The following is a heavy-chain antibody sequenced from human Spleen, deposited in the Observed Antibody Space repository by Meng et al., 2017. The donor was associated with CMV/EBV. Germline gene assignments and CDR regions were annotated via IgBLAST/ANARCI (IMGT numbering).Heavy chain of an antibody. CDR1: GFTFSSYA. D-gene: IGHD3-3*01. Sequence: GESLKISCAASGFTFSSYAMSWVRQAPGKGLEWVSVIYSGGSSTYYADSVKGRFTISRDNSKNTLYLQMNSLRAEDTAVYYCTRPYDFWSGYYYNGMDVWGQGTTVTVSS. CDR3: TRPYDFWSGYYYNGMDV. V-gene: IGHV3-23*03. CDR2: IYSGGSST. J-gene: IGHJ6*02.